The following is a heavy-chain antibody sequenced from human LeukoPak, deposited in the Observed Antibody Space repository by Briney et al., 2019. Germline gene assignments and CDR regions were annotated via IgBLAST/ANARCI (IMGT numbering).Heavy chain of an antibody. D-gene: IGHD3-9*01. Sequence: SETLSLTCTVSGGSISSGGYYWSWIRQHPGKGLEWIGYIYYSGSTHYNPSLKSRVTISVDTSKNQFSLKLSTVTAADTAVYYCARDMTDWWFDPWGQGTLVTVSS. CDR1: GGSISSGGYY. J-gene: IGHJ5*02. CDR3: ARDMTDWWFDP. V-gene: IGHV4-31*03. CDR2: IYYSGST.